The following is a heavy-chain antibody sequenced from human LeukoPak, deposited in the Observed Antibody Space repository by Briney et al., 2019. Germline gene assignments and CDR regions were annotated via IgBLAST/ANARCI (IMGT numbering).Heavy chain of an antibody. V-gene: IGHV5-51*01. D-gene: IGHD3-22*01. CDR2: IYPGDSDT. J-gene: IGHJ4*02. Sequence: NRGESLKISCKGSGYSFTSYWIGWVRQMPGKGLEWMGIIYPGDSDTRYSPSFQGQVTISADKSISTAYLQWSSLKASDTAMYYCARRLSVHRGYYYFDYWGQGTLVTVSS. CDR1: GYSFTSYW. CDR3: ARRLSVHRGYYYFDY.